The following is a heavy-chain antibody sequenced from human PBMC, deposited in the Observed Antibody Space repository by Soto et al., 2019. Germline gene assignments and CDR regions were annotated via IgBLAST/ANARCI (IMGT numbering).Heavy chain of an antibody. Sequence: GGSLRLSCAASGFTFSTYAMSWVRQAPGRGLEWVSAISGSADGTYYADSVRGRFTISRDNSKNTLYLQMNSLRVEDTAVYYCAKKVPGSNPLDSWGQGALVTVSS. CDR2: ISGSADGT. V-gene: IGHV3-23*01. J-gene: IGHJ4*02. CDR1: GFTFSTYA. CDR3: AKKVPGSNPLDS. D-gene: IGHD1-1*01.